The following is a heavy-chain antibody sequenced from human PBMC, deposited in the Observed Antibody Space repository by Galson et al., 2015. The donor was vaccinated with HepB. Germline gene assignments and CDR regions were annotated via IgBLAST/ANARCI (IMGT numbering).Heavy chain of an antibody. CDR1: GFTFSSYS. V-gene: IGHV3-21*01. J-gene: IGHJ3*02. CDR2: ISSSSSYI. D-gene: IGHD3-10*01. CDR3: ARGTDSYGSGSYPSFDI. Sequence: SLRLSCAASGFTFSSYSMNWVRQAPGKGLEWVSSISSSSSYIYYADSVKGRFTISRDNAKNSLYLQMNSLRAEDTAVYYCARGTDSYGSGSYPSFDIWGQGTMVTVSS.